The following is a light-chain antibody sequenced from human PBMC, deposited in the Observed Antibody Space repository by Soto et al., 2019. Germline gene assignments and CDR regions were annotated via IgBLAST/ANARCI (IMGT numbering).Light chain of an antibody. V-gene: IGLV1-40*01. J-gene: IGLJ1*01. CDR3: QSYDSSLTALYV. CDR2: GNS. Sequence: QSVLTQPPSVSGAPGQRVTISCTGSSSNIGAGYDVQWYQQLPGTAPKLLMYGNSNRPSGVPDRFSGSKSGTSASLAITGLQAEDEADCYCQSYDSSLTALYVFGIGTKVTVL. CDR1: SSNIGAGYD.